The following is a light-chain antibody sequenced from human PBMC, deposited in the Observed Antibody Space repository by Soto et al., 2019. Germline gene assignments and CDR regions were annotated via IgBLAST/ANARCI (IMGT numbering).Light chain of an antibody. V-gene: IGLV2-8*01. Sequence: QSALSQPPSASGSPGQSVTISCSGISSDIRDSNYVSWYQQHPGKAPKLVVSEVTKRPSGVPDRFSGSRSGTTAFLTISGLQTEDEADYSCGSKAGSDKHVVFGGGTKVTVL. CDR1: SSDIRDSNY. J-gene: IGLJ2*01. CDR3: GSKAGSDKHVV. CDR2: EVT.